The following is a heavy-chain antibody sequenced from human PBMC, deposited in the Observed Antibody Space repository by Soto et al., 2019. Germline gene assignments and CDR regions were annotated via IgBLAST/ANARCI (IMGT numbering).Heavy chain of an antibody. Sequence: QVQLQESGPGLVKPSQTLSLTCTVSGGSISSGGYYWSWIRQHPGKGLEWIGYIYYSGRTYYHPSLKSRVTISVDTSKNQFSLKLSSVTAADTAVYYCARESDYYGAGTSYYYGMDVWGQGTTVTVSS. D-gene: IGHD3-10*01. V-gene: IGHV4-31*03. CDR1: GGSISSGGYY. J-gene: IGHJ6*02. CDR2: IYYSGRT. CDR3: ARESDYYGAGTSYYYGMDV.